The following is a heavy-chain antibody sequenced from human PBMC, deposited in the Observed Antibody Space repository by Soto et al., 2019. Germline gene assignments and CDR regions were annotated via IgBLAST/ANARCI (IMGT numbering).Heavy chain of an antibody. CDR3: ARGEVVRGGASIAARHYYYYYGMDV. Sequence: LCLPCAVYGGSFSGYYWSWIRQPPGKGLEWIGEINHSGSTNYNPSLKSRVTISVDTSKNQFSLKLSSVTAADTAVYYCARGEVVRGGASIAARHYYYYYGMDVWGQGTTVTVSS. J-gene: IGHJ6*02. D-gene: IGHD6-6*01. CDR2: INHSGST. V-gene: IGHV4-34*01. CDR1: GGSFSGYY.